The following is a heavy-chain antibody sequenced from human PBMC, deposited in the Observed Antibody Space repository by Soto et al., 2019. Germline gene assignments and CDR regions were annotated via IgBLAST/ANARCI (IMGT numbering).Heavy chain of an antibody. J-gene: IGHJ6*02. CDR1: GGSISSGGYY. Sequence: TSETLSLTCTVSGGSISSGGYYWSWIRQQPGKGLEWIGYIYHSGSTYYNPSLKSRVTISVDRSKNQFSLKLSSVTAADTAVYYCARDQGYGDYEEDYYYYGMDVWGQGTTVTVSS. CDR2: IYHSGST. V-gene: IGHV4-30-2*01. CDR3: ARDQGYGDYEEDYYYYGMDV. D-gene: IGHD4-17*01.